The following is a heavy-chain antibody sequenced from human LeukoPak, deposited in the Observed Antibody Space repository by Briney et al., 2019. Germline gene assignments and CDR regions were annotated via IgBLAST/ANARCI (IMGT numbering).Heavy chain of an antibody. CDR2: ISPNSGGT. CDR3: ARGGGRYSVDY. V-gene: IGHV1-2*02. D-gene: IGHD1-26*01. CDR1: GCTFIDYY. J-gene: IGHJ4*02. Sequence: ASAKVSCKASGCTFIDYYMHWVRQAPGQGLEWIGWISPNSGGTKSVQKFQGRVTMTRDTSITTVYMELSGLSFDDTAVYYCARGGGRYSVDYWGQGTLVIVSS.